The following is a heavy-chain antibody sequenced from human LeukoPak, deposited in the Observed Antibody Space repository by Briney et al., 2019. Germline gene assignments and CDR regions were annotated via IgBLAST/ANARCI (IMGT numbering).Heavy chain of an antibody. D-gene: IGHD6-6*01. CDR3: ATGGPYSSSDY. V-gene: IGHV3-7*01. Sequence: GGSLRLSCAASGFIFKDYWMIWVRQAPGKGLEWVANIKQDGSEKYYVDSVKGRFTISRDNAKNSLFLRMDSLRAEGTAVYFCATGGPYSSSDYWGQGTLVTVSS. J-gene: IGHJ4*02. CDR1: GFIFKDYW. CDR2: IKQDGSEK.